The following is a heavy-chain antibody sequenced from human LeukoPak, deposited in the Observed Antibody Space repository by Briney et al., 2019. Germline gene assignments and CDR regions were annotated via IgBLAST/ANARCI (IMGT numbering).Heavy chain of an antibody. CDR1: GSSFSSYG. J-gene: IGHJ4*02. Sequence: PGGSLRLSCAASGSSFSSYGMNWVRQAPGKGLEWVSYISSSGRTIHYADSVKGRFSISRDNAKNSLYLQMNSLRAEDTAVYYCARLTGYDFAFDYWGQGTLVTVSS. V-gene: IGHV3-48*03. CDR3: ARLTGYDFAFDY. D-gene: IGHD5-12*01. CDR2: ISSSGRTI.